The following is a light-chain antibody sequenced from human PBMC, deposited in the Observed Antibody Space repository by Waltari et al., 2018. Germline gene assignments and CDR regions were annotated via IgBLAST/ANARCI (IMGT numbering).Light chain of an antibody. V-gene: IGKV3-15*01. CDR1: QSVSSN. J-gene: IGKJ5*01. CDR3: QQYNRWPPIT. CDR2: DAS. Sequence: EIVMTQSPATLSVSPGETATLSCRASQSVSSNVAWYQKKPGQAPRLLIYDASTRATSIPAKFRGSGSGTYFTLTISSLQSEDFAVYYCQQYNRWPPITFGHGTRLEIK.